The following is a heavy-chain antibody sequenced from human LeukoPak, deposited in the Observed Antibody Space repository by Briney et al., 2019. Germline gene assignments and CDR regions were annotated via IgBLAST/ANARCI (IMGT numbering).Heavy chain of an antibody. Sequence: GGSLRLSCAASGFTFSNYWMHWVRQAPGKGLVWVSRINNDGTNTVYADSVKGRFTFSRDNAKNTLYLRMNSLRVEDTAVYYCARGLSGPDYWGQGTLVTVSS. D-gene: IGHD1-26*01. V-gene: IGHV3-74*01. CDR1: GFTFSNYW. J-gene: IGHJ4*02. CDR2: INNDGTNT. CDR3: ARGLSGPDY.